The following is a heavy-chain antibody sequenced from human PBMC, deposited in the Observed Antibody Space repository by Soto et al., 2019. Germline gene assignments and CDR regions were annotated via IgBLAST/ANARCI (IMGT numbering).Heavy chain of an antibody. CDR1: GGSFSGYY. CDR3: ARGGYDSSGYYYRWFDH. CDR2: INHSGST. Sequence: SETLSLTCAVYGGSFSGYYWSWIRQPPGKGLEWIGEINHSGSTNYNPSLKSRVTISVDTSKNQFSLKLSSVTAADTAVYYCARGGYDSSGYYYRWFDHWGQGSLVTVSS. J-gene: IGHJ5*02. V-gene: IGHV4-34*01. D-gene: IGHD3-22*01.